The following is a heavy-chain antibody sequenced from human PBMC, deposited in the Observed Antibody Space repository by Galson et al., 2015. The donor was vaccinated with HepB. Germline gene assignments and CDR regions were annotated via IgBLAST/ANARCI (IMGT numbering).Heavy chain of an antibody. D-gene: IGHD5-18*01. J-gene: IGHJ4*02. V-gene: IGHV1-69*02. CDR2: IIPILGIA. CDR3: AGDVDTAMVCEFDY. CDR1: GGTISSYT. Sequence: SVKVSCKASGGTISSYTISWVRQAPGQGLEWMGRIIPILGIANYAQKSQGRVTITADKSTSTAYMELSSLRSEDTAVYYCAGDVDTAMVCEFDYWGQGTLVTVSS.